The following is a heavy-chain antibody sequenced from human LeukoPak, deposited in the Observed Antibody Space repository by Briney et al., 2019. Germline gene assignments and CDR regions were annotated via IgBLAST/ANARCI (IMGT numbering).Heavy chain of an antibody. D-gene: IGHD5-18*01. CDR3: ARWTQLWSDLDS. CDR2: LSYDGKNK. J-gene: IGHJ4*02. V-gene: IGHV3-30*03. CDR1: GFTFRTYG. Sequence: PGGSLRLSCAASGFTFRTYGMHWVRQAPGKGLEWVAVLSYDGKNKYFGDSVKGRFTISRDNSKNTLYLQMNSLRAEDTAVYYCARWTQLWSDLDSWGQGTLVTVSS.